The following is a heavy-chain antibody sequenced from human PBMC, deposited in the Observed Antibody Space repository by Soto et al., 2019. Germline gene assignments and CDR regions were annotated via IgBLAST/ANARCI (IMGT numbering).Heavy chain of an antibody. CDR2: ISYDGSNK. D-gene: IGHD3-3*01. CDR1: GFTFSSYA. CDR3: ARSSPDFWSGYYTGDY. V-gene: IGHV3-30-3*01. Sequence: QVQLVESGGGVVQPGRSLRLSCAASGFTFSSYAMHWVRQAPGKGLEWVAVISYDGSNKYYADSVKGRFTISRDNSKNTLYRQMTSLRAEDTAGYYCARSSPDFWSGYYTGDYWGQGTLVTVSS. J-gene: IGHJ4*02.